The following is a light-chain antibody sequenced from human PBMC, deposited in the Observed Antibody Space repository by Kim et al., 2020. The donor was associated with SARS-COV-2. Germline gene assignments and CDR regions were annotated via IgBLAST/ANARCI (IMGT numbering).Light chain of an antibody. J-gene: IGLJ2*01. CDR2: EDR. Sequence: SYELTQPPSVSVSPGQTAIITCSGNELGDKNVCXYQQKAGQSPVLVIYEDRKRPSGIPERVSGSNSGNTATLTISGTHAMDEADYYCQAWDSSTVVFGGG. CDR1: ELGDKN. V-gene: IGLV3-1*01. CDR3: QAWDSSTVV.